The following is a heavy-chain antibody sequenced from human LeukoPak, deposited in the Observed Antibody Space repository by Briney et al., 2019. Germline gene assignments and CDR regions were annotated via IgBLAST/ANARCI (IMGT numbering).Heavy chain of an antibody. J-gene: IGHJ6*03. CDR1: GGSISSGGYY. D-gene: IGHD1-1*01. Sequence: PSETLSLTCTVSGGSISSGGYYWSWIRQHPGKGLEWIGYIYYSGSTYYNPPLKSRVTISVDTSKNQFSLKLSSVTAADTAVYYCARDGRSADYYYYYYMDVWGKGTTVTVSS. V-gene: IGHV4-31*03. CDR2: IYYSGST. CDR3: ARDGRSADYYYYYYMDV.